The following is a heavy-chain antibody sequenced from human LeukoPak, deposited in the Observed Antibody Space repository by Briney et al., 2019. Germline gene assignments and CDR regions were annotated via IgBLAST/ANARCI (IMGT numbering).Heavy chain of an antibody. D-gene: IGHD2-15*01. Sequence: SQTLSLTCAVSGGSISSGGYSWSWIRQPPGKGLEWIGYIYHSGSTYYNPSLKSRVTISVDRSKNQFSLKLNSVTAADTAVYYCVREILYCSGGSCYRGPFDNWGQGTLVTVSA. CDR3: VREILYCSGGSCYRGPFDN. CDR1: GGSISSGGYS. J-gene: IGHJ4*02. V-gene: IGHV4-30-2*01. CDR2: IYHSGST.